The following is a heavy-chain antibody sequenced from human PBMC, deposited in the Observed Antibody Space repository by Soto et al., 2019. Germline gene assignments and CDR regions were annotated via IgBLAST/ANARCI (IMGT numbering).Heavy chain of an antibody. CDR3: ARSIRGPRRFNGMDV. D-gene: IGHD1-20*01. CDR2: IERDDDDK. J-gene: IGHJ6*02. CDR1: GFSLTSPGMC. Sequence: GPTLVNPTETLTLTCTFSGFSLTSPGMCVSWIRQSPGKALEWLALIERDDDDKYYSTSLKTRLTISKDNRKNQVVLTMANMEPADTATYYCARSIRGPRRFNGMDVWGQGTTVTVSS. V-gene: IGHV2-70*13.